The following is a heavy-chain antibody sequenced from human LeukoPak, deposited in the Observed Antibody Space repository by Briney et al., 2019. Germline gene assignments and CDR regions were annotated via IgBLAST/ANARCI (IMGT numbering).Heavy chain of an antibody. V-gene: IGHV4-59*08. Sequence: SETLSLTCTVSGGSTRNYYWTWIRQPPGKGLEWIGFIHHSGHSDNNPSPKSRVSILMDTPKNQFSLKLGSVTAADTGVYYCAIIDRGIINLYYYSYHMDVWGKGITVTVS. CDR1: GGSTRNYY. J-gene: IGHJ6*03. D-gene: IGHD3-10*01. CDR3: AIIDRGIINLYYYSYHMDV. CDR2: IHHSGHS.